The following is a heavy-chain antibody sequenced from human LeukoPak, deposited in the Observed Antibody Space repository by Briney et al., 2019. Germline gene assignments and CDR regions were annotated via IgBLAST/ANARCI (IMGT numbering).Heavy chain of an antibody. CDR2: INPSGGST. J-gene: IGHJ4*02. CDR1: GYTFTSYY. V-gene: IGHV1-46*01. CDR3: ARDPTRGIVGARDY. D-gene: IGHD1-26*01. Sequence: GASVKVSCKASGYTFTSYYMHWVRQAPGQGLKWMGIINPSGGSTSYAQKFQGRVTMTTDTSTSTAYMELRSLRSDDTAVYYCARDPTRGIVGARDYWGQGTLVTVSS.